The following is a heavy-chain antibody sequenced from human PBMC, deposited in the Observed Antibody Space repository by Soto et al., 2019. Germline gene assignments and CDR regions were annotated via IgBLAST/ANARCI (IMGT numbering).Heavy chain of an antibody. CDR1: GFTFSSYA. CDR2: ILYDGSNK. D-gene: IGHD2-15*01. Sequence: PGGSLRLSCAASGFTFSSYAMHWVRQAPGKGLEWVAVILYDGSNKYYADSVKGRFTISRDNSKNTLYLQMNSLRAEDTAVYYCARDSYCSGGSCYSPLDYWGQGTLVTVSS. V-gene: IGHV3-30-3*01. CDR3: ARDSYCSGGSCYSPLDY. J-gene: IGHJ4*02.